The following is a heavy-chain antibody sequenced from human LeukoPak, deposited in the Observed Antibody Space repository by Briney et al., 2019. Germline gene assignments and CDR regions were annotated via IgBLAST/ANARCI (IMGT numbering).Heavy chain of an antibody. D-gene: IGHD3-3*01. J-gene: IGHJ6*02. CDR3: ARANIFGVVPVGMDV. CDR2: ISAYNGDT. Sequence: ASVKVSCKASGYTFTGYGISWVRQAPGQGLEWMGWISAYNGDTNYAQKLQGRVTMTTDTSTSTAYMELRSLRSDDTAVYYCARANIFGVVPVGMDVWGQGATVTVSS. CDR1: GYTFTGYG. V-gene: IGHV1-18*01.